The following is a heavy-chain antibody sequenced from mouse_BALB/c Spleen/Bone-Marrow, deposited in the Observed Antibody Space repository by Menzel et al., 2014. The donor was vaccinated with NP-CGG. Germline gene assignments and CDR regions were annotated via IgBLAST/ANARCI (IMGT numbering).Heavy chain of an antibody. J-gene: IGHJ3*01. CDR1: GFTFSTYA. V-gene: IGHV5-9-4*01. CDR2: ISSGGSYT. CDR3: ARDGYGSSD. Sequence: EVMLVESGGGLVKPGGSLKLSCAASGFTFSTYAMSWVRQSPEKRLEWVAGISSGGSYTYYPDTVTGRFTISRDNAKNTLYLEMSSLRSEDTAMYYCARDGYGSSDWGQGTLVTVSA. D-gene: IGHD1-1*01.